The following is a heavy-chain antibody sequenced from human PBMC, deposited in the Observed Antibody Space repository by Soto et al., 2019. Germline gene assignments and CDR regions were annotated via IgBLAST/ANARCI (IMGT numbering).Heavy chain of an antibody. J-gene: IGHJ6*02. CDR3: ARDKVGSTSPNNNYYYYGMDV. Sequence: ASVKVSCKASGGTFSSYAISWVRQAPGQGLEWMGGIIPSFGTANYAQKFQGRVTITADESTSTAYMELSSLRSEDTAVYYCARDKVGSTSPNNNYYYYGMDVWGQGTTVTVSS. CDR2: IIPSFGTA. CDR1: GGTFSSYA. D-gene: IGHD2-2*01. V-gene: IGHV1-69*13.